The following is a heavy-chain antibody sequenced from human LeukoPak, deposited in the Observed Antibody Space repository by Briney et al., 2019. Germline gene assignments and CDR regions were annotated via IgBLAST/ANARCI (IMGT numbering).Heavy chain of an antibody. CDR1: GFTFSTYA. CDR3: ARAHYDSSGFSPRWAFDV. Sequence: PGGSLRLSCAASGFTFSTYALHWVRQAPGKGLEWVAIISYDGSNKYYADSVKGRFTISRDNSKNTLYLQINSLRAEDTAVYYCARAHYDSSGFSPRWAFDVWGQGTIVTVSS. D-gene: IGHD3-22*01. V-gene: IGHV3-30-3*01. CDR2: ISYDGSNK. J-gene: IGHJ3*01.